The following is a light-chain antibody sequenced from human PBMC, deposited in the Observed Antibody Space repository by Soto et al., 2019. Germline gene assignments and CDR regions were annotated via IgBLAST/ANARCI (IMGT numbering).Light chain of an antibody. J-gene: IGLJ1*01. CDR2: GVS. CDR1: SGDIGAYNY. Sequence: QSVLTQPASVSGSPGQSITISCTGTSGDIGAYNYVSWYQQHPYTAPKLLIYGVSDRPSGVSNRFSASKSGNTASLTISGLPAEDEADYYCSSYTSSTFYVFGTGNKVTVL. V-gene: IGLV2-14*01. CDR3: SSYTSSTFYV.